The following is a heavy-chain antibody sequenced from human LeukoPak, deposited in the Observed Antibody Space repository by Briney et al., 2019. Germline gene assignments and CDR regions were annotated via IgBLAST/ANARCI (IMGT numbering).Heavy chain of an antibody. D-gene: IGHD5-12*01. CDR3: AREWKATGIDY. CDR1: GFTVSSNY. Sequence: GGSLRLSCAASGFTVSSNYMSWIRQAPGKGLEWVSYISSSGSTIYNADSVEGRFTISRDNTKNSLFLQMNSLRAEDTAVYYCAREWKATGIDYWGQGTLVTVSS. V-gene: IGHV3-11*01. CDR2: ISSSGSTI. J-gene: IGHJ4*02.